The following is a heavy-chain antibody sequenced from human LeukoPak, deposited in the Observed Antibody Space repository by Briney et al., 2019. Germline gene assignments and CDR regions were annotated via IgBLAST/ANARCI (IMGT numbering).Heavy chain of an antibody. V-gene: IGHV1-8*03. CDR2: MNPNTGKT. CDR3: ARGPLTGEHYHYYMDV. J-gene: IGHJ6*03. Sequence: AAVKVSCKASGYSFNTFDINWVRQAPGQGLEWMGWMNPNTGKTGYAQKFQGRVTITGNSSISTVDMELSSLTSDDTAVYYCARGPLTGEHYHYYMDVWRKGTTVTVSS. CDR1: GYSFNTFD. D-gene: IGHD7-27*01.